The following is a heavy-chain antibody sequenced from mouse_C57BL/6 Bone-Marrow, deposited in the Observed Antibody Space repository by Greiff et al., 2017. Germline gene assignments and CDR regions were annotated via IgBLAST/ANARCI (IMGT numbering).Heavy chain of an antibody. CDR3: AISSTFFYYFDY. CDR1: GYTFTTYP. CDR2: FHPYNDDT. Sequence: VQLQQSGAELVRPGASVKMSCKASGYTFTTYPIEWMKQNHGKSLEWIGNFHPYNDDTKYNEKFKGKATLTAEKSSNTVYLELSRLTSSDSAVYYCAISSTFFYYFDYWGQGTTLTVSA. V-gene: IGHV1-47*01. D-gene: IGHD5-1*01. J-gene: IGHJ2*01.